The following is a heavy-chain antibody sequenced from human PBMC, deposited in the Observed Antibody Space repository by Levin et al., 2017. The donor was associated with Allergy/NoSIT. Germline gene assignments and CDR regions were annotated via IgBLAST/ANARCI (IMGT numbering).Heavy chain of an antibody. V-gene: IGHV3-23*01. D-gene: IGHD1-1*01. CDR1: GFIFSSYA. CDR3: AKAINWNYNYYYGMDV. J-gene: IGHJ6*02. CDR2: ISVSGGST. Sequence: ETLSLTCAASGFIFSSYAMSWVRQAPGKGLEWVSTISVSGGSTYYADSVKGRFTISRDNSKNTLYLQMSSLRAEDTAVYYCAKAINWNYNYYYGMDVWGQGTTVTVSS.